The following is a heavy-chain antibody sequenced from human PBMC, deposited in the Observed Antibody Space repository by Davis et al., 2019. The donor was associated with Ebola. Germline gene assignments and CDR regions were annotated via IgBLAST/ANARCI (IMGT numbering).Heavy chain of an antibody. CDR3: ARVVPAAMVVYYYYGMDV. V-gene: IGHV3-48*04. J-gene: IGHJ6*04. D-gene: IGHD2-2*01. CDR2: ISSSSSTI. Sequence: GESLKISCAASGFTFSSYSMNWVRQAPGKGLEWVSYISSSSSTIYYADSVKGRFTISRDNAKNSLYLQMNSLRAEDTAVYYCARVVPAAMVVYYYYGMDVWGKGTTVTVSS. CDR1: GFTFSSYS.